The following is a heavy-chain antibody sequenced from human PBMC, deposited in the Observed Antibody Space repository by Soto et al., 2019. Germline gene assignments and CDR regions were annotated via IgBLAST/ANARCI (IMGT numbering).Heavy chain of an antibody. Sequence: GGSLRLSCASSGLPFSSYWMHWVRQAPGKGLVWVSRINSDGSSTSYADSVKGRFTISRDNNKNMLYLQMNSLRAEDTAVYYGARYYYESFAYWGQGTLVTVSS. CDR1: GLPFSSYW. CDR2: INSDGSST. D-gene: IGHD3-22*01. J-gene: IGHJ4*02. V-gene: IGHV3-74*01. CDR3: ARYYYESFAY.